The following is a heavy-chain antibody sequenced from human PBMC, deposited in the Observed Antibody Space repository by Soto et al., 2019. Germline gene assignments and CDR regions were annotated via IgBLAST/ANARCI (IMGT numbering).Heavy chain of an antibody. J-gene: IGHJ3*02. Sequence: PGGSLRLSCAASGFTFRTYWMDWVRQTPGKGLEWVANINQDGSEKNYVDSVKGRFTIYRDNAKNSLYLQMKSLRAEDTAVYYCARVAASRHEYSSSADAFDIWGQGTMVTVSS. CDR3: ARVAASRHEYSSSADAFDI. V-gene: IGHV3-7*01. CDR1: GFTFRTYW. D-gene: IGHD6-6*01. CDR2: INQDGSEK.